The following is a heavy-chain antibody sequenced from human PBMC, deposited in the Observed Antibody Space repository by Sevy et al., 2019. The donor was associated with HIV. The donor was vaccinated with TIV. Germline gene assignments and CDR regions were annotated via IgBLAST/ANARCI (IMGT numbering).Heavy chain of an antibody. CDR1: GFTVSSNY. V-gene: IGHV3-53*01. CDR2: IYSGGST. CDR3: AVPAADYYYYGMDV. D-gene: IGHD2-2*01. J-gene: IGHJ6*02. Sequence: GGSLRLSCAASGFTVSSNYMSWVRQAPGKGLEWVSVIYSGGSTSYADSVKGRFTISRDNSKNTLYLQMNSLRAEDTAVYYGAVPAADYYYYGMDVWGQGTTVTVSS.